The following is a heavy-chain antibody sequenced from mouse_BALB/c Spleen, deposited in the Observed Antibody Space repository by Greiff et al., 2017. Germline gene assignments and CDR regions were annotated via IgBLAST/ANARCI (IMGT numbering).Heavy chain of an antibody. CDR2: ISSGGST. J-gene: IGHJ2*01. Sequence: EVQLVESGGGLVKPGGSLKLSCAASGFTFSSYAMSWVRQTPEKRLEWVASISSGGSTYYPDSVKGRFTISRDNARNILYLQMSSLRSEDTAMYYCARGVTTAPYYFDYWGQGTTRTVSS. CDR1: GFTFSSYA. CDR3: ARGVTTAPYYFDY. V-gene: IGHV5-6-5*01. D-gene: IGHD1-2*01.